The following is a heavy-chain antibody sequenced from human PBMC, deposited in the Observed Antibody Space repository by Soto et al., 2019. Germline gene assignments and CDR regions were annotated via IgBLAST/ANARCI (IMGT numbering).Heavy chain of an antibody. D-gene: IGHD1-26*01. CDR2: IDPSDSYT. Sequence: PGESLKISCKGSGYSFTSYWISWVRQMPGKGLEWMGRIDPSDSYTNYSPSFQGHVTISADKSISTAYLQWSSLKASDTAMYYCASQVGATVSYYYYGMDVWGQGTTVTVSS. CDR3: ASQVGATVSYYYYGMDV. CDR1: GYSFTSYW. J-gene: IGHJ6*02. V-gene: IGHV5-10-1*01.